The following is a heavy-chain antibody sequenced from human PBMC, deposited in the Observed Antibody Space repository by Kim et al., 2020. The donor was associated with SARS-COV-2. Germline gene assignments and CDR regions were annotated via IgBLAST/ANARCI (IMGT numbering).Heavy chain of an antibody. CDR2: IWYDGSNK. J-gene: IGHJ4*02. CDR1: GFTFSSYG. CDR3: ARVSFEDYFDY. V-gene: IGHV3-33*01. Sequence: GGSLRLSCAASGFTFSSYGMHWVRQAPGKGLEWVAVIWYDGSNKYYADSVKGRFTISRDNSKNTLYLQMNSLRAEDTAVYYCARVSFEDYFDYWGQGTLVTVSS. D-gene: IGHD3-9*01.